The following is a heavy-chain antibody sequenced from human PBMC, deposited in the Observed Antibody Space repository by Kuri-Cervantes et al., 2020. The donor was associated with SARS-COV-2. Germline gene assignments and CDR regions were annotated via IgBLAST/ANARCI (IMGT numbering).Heavy chain of an antibody. J-gene: IGHJ3*02. V-gene: IGHV3-30*04. CDR3: AREGNEDAFET. Sequence: GESLKISCEASGFIFSDYAIDWVRQAPGKGLEWVAIISYDGSSKDYADSVKGRLTISRDNSKNTLYLQMKSLRAEDTAVFYCAREGNEDAFETWGQGTRVTVSS. CDR1: GFIFSDYA. CDR2: ISYDGSSK.